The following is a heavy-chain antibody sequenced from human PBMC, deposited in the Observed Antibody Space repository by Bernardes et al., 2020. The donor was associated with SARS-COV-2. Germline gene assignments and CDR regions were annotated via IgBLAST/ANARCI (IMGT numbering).Heavy chain of an antibody. CDR1: VFTFSSYA. Sequence: GGSLRLSCAASVFTFSSYAMSWVRQAPGKGLEWVSAISSSSSYIYYADSVKGRFTISRDNAKNSLYLQMNSLRAEDTAVYYCASLGATTPHVYYYYGMDVWGQGTTVTVS. V-gene: IGHV3-21*01. CDR2: ISSSSSYI. D-gene: IGHD5-12*01. CDR3: ASLGATTPHVYYYYGMDV. J-gene: IGHJ6*02.